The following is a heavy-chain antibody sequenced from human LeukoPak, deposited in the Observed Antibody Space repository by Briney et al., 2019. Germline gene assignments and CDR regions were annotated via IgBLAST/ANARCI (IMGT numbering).Heavy chain of an antibody. Sequence: GGSLRLSCAASGFTFSSYWMHWVRQAPGEGLVWVSRINSDGSSTSYADSVKGRFTISRDNAKNTLYLQMNSLRAEDTAVYYCARVSSGWYYFDYWGQGTLVTVSS. J-gene: IGHJ4*02. CDR2: INSDGSST. V-gene: IGHV3-74*01. CDR1: GFTFSSYW. CDR3: ARVSSGWYYFDY. D-gene: IGHD6-19*01.